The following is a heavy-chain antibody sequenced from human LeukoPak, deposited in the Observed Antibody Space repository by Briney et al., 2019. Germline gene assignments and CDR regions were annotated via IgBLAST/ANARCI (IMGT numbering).Heavy chain of an antibody. V-gene: IGHV1-3*01. CDR2: INAGNGNT. Sequence: GASVKVSCKASGYTFTSYAMHWVRQAPGQRLEWMGWINAGNGNTKYSQKFQGRVTITRDTSASTAYMELSSLRSEDTAVYYCARDGGTWRYSSGWYANWFDPWGQGTLVTVSS. CDR3: ARDGGTWRYSSGWYANWFDP. CDR1: GYTFTSYA. J-gene: IGHJ5*02. D-gene: IGHD6-19*01.